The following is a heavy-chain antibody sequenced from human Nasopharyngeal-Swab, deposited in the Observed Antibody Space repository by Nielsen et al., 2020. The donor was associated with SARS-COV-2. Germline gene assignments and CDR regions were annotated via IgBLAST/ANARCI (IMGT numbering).Heavy chain of an antibody. V-gene: IGHV4-34*01. Sequence: SETLSLTCSVSGGSFNGFYWNWIRQAPGKGREWIGEINHNERTNYNPSLKSRVTMSVDTSTNQVSLKLNSLTATDTAVYYCARAGRVGDAYTGLDVWGQGTTVTVSS. CDR2: INHNERT. CDR3: ARAGRVGDAYTGLDV. J-gene: IGHJ6*02. CDR1: GGSFNGFY. D-gene: IGHD5-24*01.